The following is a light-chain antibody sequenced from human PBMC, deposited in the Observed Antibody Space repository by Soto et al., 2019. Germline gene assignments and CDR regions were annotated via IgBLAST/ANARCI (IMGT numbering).Light chain of an antibody. CDR3: SSYTSSVAHV. CDR2: EGS. CDR1: SSDVGSYNL. J-gene: IGLJ1*01. Sequence: QSVLTQPASVSGSPGQSITISCTGSSSDVGSYNLVSWYQQHPGKAPKLMIYEGSKRPSGISNRFSGSKSGNTASLTISGLQAEDEADYYCSSYTSSVAHVFGNGTKVSVL. V-gene: IGLV2-14*02.